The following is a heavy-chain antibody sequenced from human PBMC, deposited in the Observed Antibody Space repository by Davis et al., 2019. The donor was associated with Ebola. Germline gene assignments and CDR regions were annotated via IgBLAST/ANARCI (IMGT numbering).Heavy chain of an antibody. CDR2: ISSDGGIT. CDR1: GFTFNKYW. CDR3: AKRATVKVAGANYYNAMDV. Sequence: GESLKISCAASGFTFNKYWMHWVRQAPGKGLVYVSRISSDGGITSYADSVKGRFTISRDNAKSTLYLQMNSLTAEDTAVFYCAKRATVKVAGANYYNAMDVWGKGTTVTVSS. D-gene: IGHD6-19*01. V-gene: IGHV3-74*01. J-gene: IGHJ6*04.